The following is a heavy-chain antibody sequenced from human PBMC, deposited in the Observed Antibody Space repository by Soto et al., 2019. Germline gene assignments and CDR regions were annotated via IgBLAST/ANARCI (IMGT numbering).Heavy chain of an antibody. J-gene: IGHJ5*02. V-gene: IGHV3-7*01. Sequence: EVQLVESGGGLVQPGGSLRLSCTASGFTFSDSWMTWVRQAPGKGLEWVARIKPDESEKKYADSVKGRFSISRDNAKNAMYLQMESLRGEGTAVYYCVRGGSNYASWGQGTLVTVSS. CDR3: VRGGSNYAS. CDR1: GFTFSDSW. CDR2: IKPDESEK. D-gene: IGHD4-4*01.